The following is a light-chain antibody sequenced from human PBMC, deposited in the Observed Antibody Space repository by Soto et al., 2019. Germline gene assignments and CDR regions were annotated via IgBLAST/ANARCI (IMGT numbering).Light chain of an antibody. V-gene: IGKV3-20*01. CDR2: GAS. J-gene: IGKJ1*01. CDR1: QTVIGSY. CDR3: QHYGGSPRT. Sequence: EIVLTQSPGTLSLSPGERATLSCRASQTVIGSYLAWYQHKRGQAPRLLIYGASRRATGIPDRFTGRGSGTDFTLTITRLEPEDFAVYYCQHYGGSPRTFGQGTKVEIK.